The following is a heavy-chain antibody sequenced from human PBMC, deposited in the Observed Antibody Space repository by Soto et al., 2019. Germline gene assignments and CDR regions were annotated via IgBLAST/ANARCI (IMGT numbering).Heavy chain of an antibody. CDR2: VHYSGNT. J-gene: IGHJ5*02. CDR3: ARQDRVVAEGRWFDP. CDR1: GYSISSGYH. D-gene: IGHD2-15*01. V-gene: IGHV4-38-2*02. Sequence: SETLSLTCTVSGYSISSGYHWAWIRQPPGKGLEWLGSVHYSGNTYYNPSLKSRLTISVDKSKNQFSLNLSSVTAADTAVYYCARQDRVVAEGRWFDPWGQGTLVTVS.